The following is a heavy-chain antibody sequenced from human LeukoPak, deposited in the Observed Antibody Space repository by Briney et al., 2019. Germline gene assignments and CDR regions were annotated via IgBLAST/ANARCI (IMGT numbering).Heavy chain of an antibody. CDR1: RFTFSDYW. D-gene: IGHD4-11*01. V-gene: IGHV3-7*01. CDR3: VRDDSD. Sequence: GGSLRLSCVASRFTFSDYWMSWVRQTPGKGLEWVASIKQDGSEIYLVDSMKGRFTISRDNAKNSLYLQMNSLRAEDTGLYYCVRDDSDWGQGTLVTVSS. J-gene: IGHJ4*02. CDR2: IKQDGSEI.